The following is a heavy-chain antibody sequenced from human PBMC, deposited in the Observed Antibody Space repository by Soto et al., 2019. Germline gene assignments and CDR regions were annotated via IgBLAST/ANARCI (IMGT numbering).Heavy chain of an antibody. CDR3: TRQTDAVQWLVVPTYYNFDY. CDR2: IQNKAHGYIT. J-gene: IGHJ4*02. CDR1: GFTFNNHF. V-gene: IGHV3-72*01. D-gene: IGHD6-19*01. Sequence: GGSLRLSCAASGFTFNNHFMDWVRQAPGKGLEWVGRIQNKAHGYITEYGASMDGRVSISRDDSMNSLYLQGNRLKTEDTAVYFGTRQTDAVQWLVVPTYYNFDYWGQGTLVTVSS.